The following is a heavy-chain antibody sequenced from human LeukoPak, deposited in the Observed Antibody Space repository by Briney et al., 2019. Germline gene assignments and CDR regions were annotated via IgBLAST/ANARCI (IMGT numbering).Heavy chain of an antibody. D-gene: IGHD3-3*01. CDR1: GFTFSSYW. V-gene: IGHV3-74*01. CDR3: AKDHYWSIDY. Sequence: GGSLRLSCAASGFTFSSYWMNWVRQAPGKGLVWVSRIASDGSSTNYADSVKGRFTISRDIAKNTLYLQMNSLRAEDTGVYYCAKDHYWSIDYWGRGTLVTVSS. J-gene: IGHJ4*02. CDR2: IASDGSST.